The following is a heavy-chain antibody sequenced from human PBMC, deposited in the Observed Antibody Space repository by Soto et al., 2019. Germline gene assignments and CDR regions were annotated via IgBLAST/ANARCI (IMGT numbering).Heavy chain of an antibody. CDR1: GGTFSSYA. CDR2: IIPIFGTA. J-gene: IGHJ4*02. V-gene: IGHV1-69*12. CDR3: ARDRRPYSGSYLVAN. Sequence: QVQLVQSGAEVKKPGSSVKVSCKASGGTFSSYAISWVRQAPGQGLEWMGGIIPIFGTANYAQKFQGRVTIXXDXSXXTAYMELSSLRSEDTAVYYCARDRRPYSGSYLVANWGQGTLVTVSS. D-gene: IGHD1-26*01.